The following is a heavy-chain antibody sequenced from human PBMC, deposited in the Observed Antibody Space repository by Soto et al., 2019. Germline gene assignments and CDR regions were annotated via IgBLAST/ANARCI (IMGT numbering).Heavy chain of an antibody. CDR3: ARDVVAPGITSFGVVIMGYGMDV. D-gene: IGHD3-3*01. J-gene: IGHJ6*02. CDR1: GFTFSSYG. V-gene: IGHV3-33*01. Sequence: GGSLRLSCAASGFTFSSYGMHWVRQAPGKGLEWVAVIWYDGSNKYYADSVKGRFTISRDNSKNTLYLQMNSLRAEDTAVYYCARDVVAPGITSFGVVIMGYGMDVWGRGTTVTVSS. CDR2: IWYDGSNK.